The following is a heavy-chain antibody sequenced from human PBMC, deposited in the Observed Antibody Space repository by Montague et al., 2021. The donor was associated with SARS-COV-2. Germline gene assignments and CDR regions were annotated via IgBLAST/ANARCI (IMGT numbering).Heavy chain of an antibody. D-gene: IGHD1-14*01. CDR2: IYYSGST. Sequence: SETLSLTCTVSGGSISSSSYYWGWIRQPPGKGLEWIGSIYYSGSTYYNPSLKSRVTISVDTSKNQFSLKLISVTAADTAVYYCARRITGTTVRYYYYGMDVWGKGPTAPFSS. J-gene: IGHJ6*04. V-gene: IGHV4-39*01. CDR1: GGSISSSSYY. CDR3: ARRITGTTVRYYYYGMDV.